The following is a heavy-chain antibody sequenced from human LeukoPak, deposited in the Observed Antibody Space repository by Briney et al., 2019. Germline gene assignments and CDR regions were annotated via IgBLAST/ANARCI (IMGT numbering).Heavy chain of an antibody. CDR1: GGSISSYY. J-gene: IGHJ2*01. CDR3: ARESWFGELTPYFDL. Sequence: SETLSLTCTVSGGSISSYYWSWIRQPPGKGLEWIGYIYYSGSTNYNPSLKSRVTISVDTSKNQFSLKLSSVTAADTAVYYCARESWFGELTPYFDLWGRGTLVTVSS. V-gene: IGHV4-59*01. D-gene: IGHD3-10*01. CDR2: IYYSGST.